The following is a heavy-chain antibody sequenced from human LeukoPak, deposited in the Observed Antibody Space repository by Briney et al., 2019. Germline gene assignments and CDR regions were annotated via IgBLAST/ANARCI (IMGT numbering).Heavy chain of an antibody. CDR1: GFTFSKNS. CDR3: ARVPEDCSGGSCPFDY. D-gene: IGHD2-15*01. CDR2: ISSSSITI. Sequence: PGGSLRLSCAASGFTFSKNSMNWVRQAPGKGPEWVSYISSSSITIYYADSVKGRFTFSRDDAKNSLYLQMNNLRAEDTAVYYCARVPEDCSGGSCPFDYWGQGTLVTVSS. V-gene: IGHV3-48*04. J-gene: IGHJ4*02.